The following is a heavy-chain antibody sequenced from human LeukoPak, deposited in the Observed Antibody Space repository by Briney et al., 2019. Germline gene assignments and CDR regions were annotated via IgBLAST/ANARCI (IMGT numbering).Heavy chain of an antibody. CDR1: GFTFEDYG. J-gene: IGHJ4*02. Sequence: RTGGSLRLSCDASGFTFEDYGMSWVRQAPGKGLEWVSDINWSGRNTNYADSAKGRFTISRDNAKKSLHLQMNSLRAGDTAFYYCAKYFVGLMAPFDSWGQGTLVTVSS. V-gene: IGHV3-20*04. D-gene: IGHD2-8*01. CDR2: INWSGRNT. CDR3: AKYFVGLMAPFDS.